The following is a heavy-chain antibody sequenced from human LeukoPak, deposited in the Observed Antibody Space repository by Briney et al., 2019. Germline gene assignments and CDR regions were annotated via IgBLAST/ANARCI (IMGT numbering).Heavy chain of an antibody. CDR2: IKEDGSVK. CDR1: GFTFSSYW. V-gene: IGHV3-7*01. Sequence: GGSLRLSCAASGFTFSSYWMTWVRQAPGKGLEWVANIKEDGSVKYHVDSVKGRFTISRDNAKNFLYLQMNTLRDEDTAVYYCARDVAAFDIWGQGTMVTVSS. CDR3: ARDVAAFDI. J-gene: IGHJ3*02.